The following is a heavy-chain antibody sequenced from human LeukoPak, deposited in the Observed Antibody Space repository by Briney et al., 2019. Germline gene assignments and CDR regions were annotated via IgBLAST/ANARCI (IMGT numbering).Heavy chain of an antibody. CDR2: IRSKTYGGTT. CDR3: TRSEYTYYYDGSGYLIDY. V-gene: IGHV3-49*04. J-gene: IGHJ4*02. CDR1: GFTFGDYA. Sequence: GGSLRLSCTASGFTFGDYALTWVRKAPGKGLEWLGFIRSKTYGGTTELAASVEGRFTISRDDSESIAYLQMNSLKTEDTAVYYCTRSEYTYYYDGSGYLIDYWGQGTLVTVSS. D-gene: IGHD3-22*01.